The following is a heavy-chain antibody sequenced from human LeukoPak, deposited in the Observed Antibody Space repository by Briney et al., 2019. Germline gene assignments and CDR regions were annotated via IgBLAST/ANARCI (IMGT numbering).Heavy chain of an antibody. J-gene: IGHJ6*02. Sequence: SETLSLTCTVSGGSISSSSYYWGWIRQPPGKGLEWIGSIYYSGSTYYNPSLKSRVTISVGTSENQFSLKLSSVTAADTAVYYCARDRNYYGSGMDVWGQGTTVTVSS. CDR1: GGSISSSSYY. V-gene: IGHV4-39*07. D-gene: IGHD3-10*01. CDR3: ARDRNYYGSGMDV. CDR2: IYYSGST.